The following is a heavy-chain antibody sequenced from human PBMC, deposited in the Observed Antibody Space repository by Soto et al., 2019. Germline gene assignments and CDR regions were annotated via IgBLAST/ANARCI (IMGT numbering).Heavy chain of an antibody. CDR3: ARGGKYCTNGVCSSYGMDV. Sequence: ASVKVSCKASGYTFTSYGISWVRQAPGQGLEWMGWISAYNGNTNYAQKLQGRVTMTTDTSTSTAYMELRSLRSDDTAVYYCARGGKYCTNGVCSSYGMDVWGQGTTVTVSS. CDR1: GYTFTSYG. V-gene: IGHV1-18*01. D-gene: IGHD2-8*01. J-gene: IGHJ6*02. CDR2: ISAYNGNT.